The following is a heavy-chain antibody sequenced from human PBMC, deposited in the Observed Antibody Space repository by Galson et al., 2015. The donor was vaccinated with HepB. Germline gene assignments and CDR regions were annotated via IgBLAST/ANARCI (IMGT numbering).Heavy chain of an antibody. J-gene: IGHJ4*02. V-gene: IGHV1-46*01. CDR3: AAVNRWWWEFDY. D-gene: IGHD2-21*01. CDR2: INPSGGST. Sequence: SVKVSCKASGYTFTSYYMHWVRQAPGQGLEWMGIINPSGGSTSYAQKFQGRVTMTRDTSTSTVYMELSSLRSEDTAVYYCAAVNRWWWEFDYWGQGTLVTVSS. CDR1: GYTFTSYY.